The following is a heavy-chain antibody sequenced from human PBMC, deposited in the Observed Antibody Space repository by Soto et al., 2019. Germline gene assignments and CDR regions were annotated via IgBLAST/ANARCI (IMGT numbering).Heavy chain of an antibody. CDR2: ISGSADGT. V-gene: IGHV3-23*01. CDR1: GFTFDSYA. D-gene: IGHD3-3*01. J-gene: IGHJ3*01. Sequence: EVKLLESGGGLAQPGGSLRLSCVGSGFTFDSYAISWVRQAPGERLQWIAAISGSADGTDYAHSVRGRFIISRDNAKKTVHLQMDSLRVEDKAVYFCAKDTVGGYSFWSGYYSDGLDVWGQGTLVSVS. CDR3: AKDTVGGYSFWSGYYSDGLDV.